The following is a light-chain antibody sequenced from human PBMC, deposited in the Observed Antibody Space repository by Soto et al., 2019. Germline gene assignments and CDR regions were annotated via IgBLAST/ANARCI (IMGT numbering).Light chain of an antibody. J-gene: IGKJ2*01. Sequence: DIQMTQSPPSLSASVGDRVTITCRASQSISTYLIWYQHKSGKAPKLLSYGASRLQSGVPSRFSGSGSGTDFTLAISNLQPEDFATYFCQQSHSTPDTFGQGTKMEIK. V-gene: IGKV1-39*01. CDR2: GAS. CDR1: QSISTY. CDR3: QQSHSTPDT.